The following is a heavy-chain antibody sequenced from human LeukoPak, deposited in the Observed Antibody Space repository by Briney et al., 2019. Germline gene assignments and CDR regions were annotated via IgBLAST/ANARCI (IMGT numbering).Heavy chain of an antibody. CDR3: ARDNQQRYYMDV. D-gene: IGHD6-13*01. Sequence: SETLSLTCTVSGGSISSSSYYWGWIRQPPGKGLEWIGSIYYSGSTNYNPSLKSRVTISVDTSKNQFSLKLSSVTAADTAVYYCARDNQQRYYMDVWGKGTTVTVSS. V-gene: IGHV4-39*07. CDR2: IYYSGST. J-gene: IGHJ6*03. CDR1: GGSISSSSYY.